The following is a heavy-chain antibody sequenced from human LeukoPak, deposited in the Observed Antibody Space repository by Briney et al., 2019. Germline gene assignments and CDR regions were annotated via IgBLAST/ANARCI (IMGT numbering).Heavy chain of an antibody. CDR3: ARGSYDSSGYYLQGYMDV. J-gene: IGHJ6*03. Sequence: GASVKVSCKASGYTFTSYGISWVRQAPGQGLEWMGWISAYNGNTNYAQKLQDRVTMTTDTSTSTAYMELRSLRSDDTAVYYCARGSYDSSGYYLQGYMDVWGKGTTVTVSS. CDR1: GYTFTSYG. V-gene: IGHV1-18*01. CDR2: ISAYNGNT. D-gene: IGHD3-22*01.